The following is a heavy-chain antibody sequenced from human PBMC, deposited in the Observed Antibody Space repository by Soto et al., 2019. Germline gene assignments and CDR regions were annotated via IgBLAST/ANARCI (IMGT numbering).Heavy chain of an antibody. CDR2: ISYGGGST. J-gene: IGHJ4*02. V-gene: IGHV3-23*01. Sequence: PGGSLRLSCAASGFTFSSYAMNWVRQAPGKGLEWVSGISYGGGSTNYADSVKGRFTISRDNSKNTLYLQMNSLRGEDTAVCYCAKGESYYYDSSGYWNYWGQGTLVTVSS. D-gene: IGHD3-22*01. CDR1: GFTFSSYA. CDR3: AKGESYYYDSSGYWNY.